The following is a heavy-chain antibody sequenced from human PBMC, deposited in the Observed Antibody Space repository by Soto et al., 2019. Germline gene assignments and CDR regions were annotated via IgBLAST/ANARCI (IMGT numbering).Heavy chain of an antibody. V-gene: IGHV3-9*01. CDR2: ISWNSGSI. D-gene: IGHD6-13*01. Sequence: ALRLSCAASGFTFDDYAMHWVRQAPGKGLEWVSGISWNSGSIGYADSVKGRFTISRDNAKNSLYLQMNSLRAEDTALYYCAKGGVISSSWYYFDYWGQGTLVT. CDR1: GFTFDDYA. J-gene: IGHJ4*02. CDR3: AKGGVISSSWYYFDY.